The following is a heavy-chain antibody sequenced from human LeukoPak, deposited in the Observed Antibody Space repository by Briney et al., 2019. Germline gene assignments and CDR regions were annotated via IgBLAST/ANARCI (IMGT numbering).Heavy chain of an antibody. V-gene: IGHV3-30*02. CDR1: GFSFSSDW. Sequence: GGSLRLSCAASGFSFSSDWMIWVRQAPGKGLEWVAFIRYDGSNKYYADSVKGRFTISRDNSKNTLYLQMNSLRAEDTAVYYCAKDQRLYCSSTSCYFFDYWGQGTLVTVSS. J-gene: IGHJ4*02. D-gene: IGHD2-2*01. CDR2: IRYDGSNK. CDR3: AKDQRLYCSSTSCYFFDY.